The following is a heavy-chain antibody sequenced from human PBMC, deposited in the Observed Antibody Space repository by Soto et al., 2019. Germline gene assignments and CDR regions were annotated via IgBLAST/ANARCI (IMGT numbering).Heavy chain of an antibody. Sequence: QVQVVQSGDEVKKPGASVKVSCKASGYTFTNYGFSWVRQAPGQGLEWMGWISGYNGNTKYAEKFQGRVTMTTDTSTRTAHMELRSVISDDTAVYYCAREGHGHYYYYGMDVWGQGTPVTASS. CDR1: GYTFTNYG. CDR3: AREGHGHYYYYGMDV. V-gene: IGHV1-18*01. J-gene: IGHJ6*02. CDR2: ISGYNGNT.